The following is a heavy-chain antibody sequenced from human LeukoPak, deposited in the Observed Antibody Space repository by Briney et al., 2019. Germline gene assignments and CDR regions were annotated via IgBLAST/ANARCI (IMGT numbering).Heavy chain of an antibody. V-gene: IGHV3-74*01. CDR2: TNYDGSST. CDR1: GFTFSSYW. CDR3: VKAAGSWYGYFDY. J-gene: IGHJ4*02. D-gene: IGHD6-13*01. Sequence: GGSLRLSCAASGFTFSSYWMHWVRQAPGKGLVWVSRTNYDGSSTTYADSVKGRFTISRDNSKHTVYLQMSSLRAEDTAVYYCVKAAGSWYGYFDYWGQGTLVTVSS.